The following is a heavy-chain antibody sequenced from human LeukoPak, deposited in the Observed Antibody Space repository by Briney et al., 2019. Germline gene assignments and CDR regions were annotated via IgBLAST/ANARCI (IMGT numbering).Heavy chain of an antibody. J-gene: IGHJ3*02. CDR2: IYPGDSDT. CDR1: GYSFTRCW. Sequence: GESLKISCKGSGYSFTRCWIGWVHQMPGKGLEWMGIIYPGDSDTRYSPSFQGQVTISVDKSISTAYLQWSWLKASDTAIYFCARTRGSSWPDGFDIWGQGTVVSVSS. D-gene: IGHD6-13*01. CDR3: ARTRGSSWPDGFDI. V-gene: IGHV5-51*07.